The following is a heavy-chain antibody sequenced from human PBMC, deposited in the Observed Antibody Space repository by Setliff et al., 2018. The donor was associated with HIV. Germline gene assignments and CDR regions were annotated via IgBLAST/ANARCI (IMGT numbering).Heavy chain of an antibody. Sequence: ASVKVSCKASGYTFTSYDINWVRQATGQGLEWMGWMNPNSGNTGYAQKFQGRVTMTRNTSISTAYMELSSLRSEDTAVYYCARDIGGWHETETEYFQYWGQGTLVTVSS. J-gene: IGHJ1*01. D-gene: IGHD6-19*01. CDR1: GYTFTSYD. V-gene: IGHV1-8*02. CDR2: MNPNSGNT. CDR3: ARDIGGWHETETEYFQY.